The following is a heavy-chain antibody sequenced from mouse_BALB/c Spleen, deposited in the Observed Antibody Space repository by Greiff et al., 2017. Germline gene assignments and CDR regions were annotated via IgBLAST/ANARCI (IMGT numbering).Heavy chain of an antibody. CDR2: ISSGSSTI. Sequence: EVQLQESGGGLVQPGGSRKLSCAASGFTFSSFGMHWVRQAPEKGLEWVAYISSGSSTIYYADTVKGRFTISRDNPKNTLFLQMTSLRSEDTAMYYCARGNRSLFDYWGQGTTLTVSS. CDR3: ARGNRSLFDY. D-gene: IGHD2-14*01. CDR1: GFTFSSFG. V-gene: IGHV5-17*02. J-gene: IGHJ2*01.